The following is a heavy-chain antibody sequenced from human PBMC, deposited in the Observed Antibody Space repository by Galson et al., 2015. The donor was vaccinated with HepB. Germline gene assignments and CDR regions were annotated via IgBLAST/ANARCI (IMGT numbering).Heavy chain of an antibody. Sequence: SLRLSCAASGFTFSSYAMHWVRQAPGKGLEWVAVISYDGSNKYYADSVKGRFTISRDNSKNTLYLQMNSLRAEDTAVYYCAREEGSSWYSPEDYWGQGTLVTVSS. D-gene: IGHD6-13*01. J-gene: IGHJ4*02. CDR1: GFTFSSYA. V-gene: IGHV3-30*04. CDR3: AREEGSSWYSPEDY. CDR2: ISYDGSNK.